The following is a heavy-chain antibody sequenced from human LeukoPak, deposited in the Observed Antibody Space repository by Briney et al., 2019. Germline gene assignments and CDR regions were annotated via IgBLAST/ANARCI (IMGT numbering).Heavy chain of an antibody. D-gene: IGHD2-2*01. Sequence: GASVKVSCKASGYTFTGYYMHWVRQATGQGLEWMGWMNPNSGNTGYAQKFQGRVTMTRNTSISTAYMELSSLRSEDTAVYYCARGPTIVVVPAATQNWFDPWGQGTLVTVSS. J-gene: IGHJ5*02. V-gene: IGHV1-8*02. CDR1: GYTFTGYY. CDR3: ARGPTIVVVPAATQNWFDP. CDR2: MNPNSGNT.